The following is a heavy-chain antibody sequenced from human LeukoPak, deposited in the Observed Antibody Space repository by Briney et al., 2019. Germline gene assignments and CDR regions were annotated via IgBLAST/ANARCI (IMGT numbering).Heavy chain of an antibody. V-gene: IGHV4-4*02. D-gene: IGHD6-19*01. Sequence: SETLSLTCTVSLDSTTSNFWSWVRQPPGKGLEWIGEIHRSGSPNYNPSLQSRVTISIDRSRNQIALELSSVTAADTAVYYCARDGGSGTGLPGTDYIYYGMDVWGQGTTVTVSS. CDR1: LDSTTSNF. J-gene: IGHJ6*02. CDR3: ARDGGSGTGLPGTDYIYYGMDV. CDR2: IHRSGSP.